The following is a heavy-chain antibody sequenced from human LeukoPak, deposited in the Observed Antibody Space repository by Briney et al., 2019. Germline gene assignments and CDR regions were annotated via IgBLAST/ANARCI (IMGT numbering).Heavy chain of an antibody. CDR1: GGTFSSYA. D-gene: IGHD3-16*02. V-gene: IGHV1-69*01. CDR3: ARAVGDYVWGSYRLLGY. CDR2: IIPIFGTA. Sequence: SVKVSCKASGGTFSSYAISWVRQAPGQGLEWMGGIIPIFGTANYAQKFQGRVTITADESTSTAYMELSSLRSEDTAVYYCARAVGDYVWGSYRLLGYWGQGTLVTVSS. J-gene: IGHJ4*02.